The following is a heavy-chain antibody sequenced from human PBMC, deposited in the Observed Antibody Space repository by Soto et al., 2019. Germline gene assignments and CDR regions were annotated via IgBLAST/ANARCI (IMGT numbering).Heavy chain of an antibody. D-gene: IGHD3-16*01. V-gene: IGHV2-5*02. Sequence: QITLKESGPTLVKPTQTLTLTCTFSGFSLSTSGVGVGWIRQPPGKALEWLALIYWDDDKRYSPSLKSRLTITMDTSNNQAVHTMTNMDPVDTATYYCAQGGAIFDYWGQGTLVTVSS. CDR3: AQGGAIFDY. CDR1: GFSLSTSGVG. CDR2: IYWDDDK. J-gene: IGHJ4*02.